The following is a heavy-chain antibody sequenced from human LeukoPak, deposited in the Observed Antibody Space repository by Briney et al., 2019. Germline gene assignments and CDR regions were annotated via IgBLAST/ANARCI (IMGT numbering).Heavy chain of an antibody. D-gene: IGHD3-16*01. CDR2: IYPGDSDT. V-gene: IGHV5-51*01. J-gene: IGHJ4*02. CDR1: GYSFTTYW. Sequence: GESLKISCQGSGYSFTTYWIAWVRQMPGKGLEWMGIIYPGDSDTRYSPSFQGQVTISADKSINTAYLQWNSLKASDTATYFCARRRGSLYSFGYWGQGTLVTVPS. CDR3: ARRRGSLYSFGY.